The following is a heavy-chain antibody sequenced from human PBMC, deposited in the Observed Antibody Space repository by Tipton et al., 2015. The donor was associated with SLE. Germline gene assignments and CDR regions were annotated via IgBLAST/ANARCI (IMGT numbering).Heavy chain of an antibody. J-gene: IGHJ5*02. CDR1: GGSISGHY. V-gene: IGHV4-34*10. D-gene: IGHD3-10*01. CDR2: VNHSGST. CDR3: AGSLGYYGSRFDP. Sequence: LVKPTETLSLTCSVSGGSISGHYWSWIRQSPGKGLEWIGEVNHSGSTSYNPSLKSRVTMSADTSKNQISLKLNSVTAADTAVYYCAGSLGYYGSRFDPWGQGTLVTVSS.